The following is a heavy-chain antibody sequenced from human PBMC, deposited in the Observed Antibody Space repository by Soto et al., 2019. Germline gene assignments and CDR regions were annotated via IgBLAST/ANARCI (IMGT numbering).Heavy chain of an antibody. CDR1: GGSISSGGYY. V-gene: IGHV4-31*03. CDR2: IYYSGST. J-gene: IGHJ5*02. Sequence: KASETLSLTCTVSGGSISSGGYYWSWIRQHPGKGLEWIGYIYYSGSTYYNPSLKSRVTISVDTSKNQFSLKLSSVTAADTAVYYCARAPREGAYCGGDCLNWFDPWGQGTLVTVSS. D-gene: IGHD2-21*02. CDR3: ARAPREGAYCGGDCLNWFDP.